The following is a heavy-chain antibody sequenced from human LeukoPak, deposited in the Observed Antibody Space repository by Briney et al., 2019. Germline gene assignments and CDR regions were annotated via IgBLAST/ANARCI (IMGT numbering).Heavy chain of an antibody. Sequence: GGSLRLSCAASGFTFTDYAMTWVRQAPGRGLEWVSAILATRGNTYYTDSVKGRFTVSRDNSRNTLYLQMNSLRAEDTAVYYCAKGYRNIAVAGIFDYWGQGTLVTVSS. V-gene: IGHV3-23*01. J-gene: IGHJ4*02. CDR2: ILATRGNT. CDR1: GFTFTDYA. D-gene: IGHD6-19*01. CDR3: AKGYRNIAVAGIFDY.